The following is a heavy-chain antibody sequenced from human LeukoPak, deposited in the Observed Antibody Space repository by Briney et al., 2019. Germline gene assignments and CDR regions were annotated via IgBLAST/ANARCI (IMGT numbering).Heavy chain of an antibody. Sequence: ASVKVSCKASGGTFSSYAISWVRQAPGQGLEWMGRIIPIFGTANYAQKFQGRVTITTDESTSTAYMELSSLRSEDTDVYYCAREGEGAYGDYENYWGQGTLVTVSS. D-gene: IGHD4-17*01. V-gene: IGHV1-69*05. CDR2: IIPIFGTA. CDR3: AREGEGAYGDYENY. CDR1: GGTFSSYA. J-gene: IGHJ4*02.